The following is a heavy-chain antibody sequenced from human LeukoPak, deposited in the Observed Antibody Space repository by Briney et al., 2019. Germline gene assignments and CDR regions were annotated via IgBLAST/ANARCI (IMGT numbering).Heavy chain of an antibody. CDR3: ARAALWFGELLDGMDV. CDR1: GYTFTNYY. Sequence: GASVKVSCKASGYTFTNYYMYWVRQAPGQGLEWMGIINPSGGSTNYAQKFQGRVTMTKDTSISTAYMELSRLRSDETAVYYCARAALWFGELLDGMDVWGQGTTVTVSS. J-gene: IGHJ6*02. D-gene: IGHD3-10*01. CDR2: INPSGGST. V-gene: IGHV1-2*02.